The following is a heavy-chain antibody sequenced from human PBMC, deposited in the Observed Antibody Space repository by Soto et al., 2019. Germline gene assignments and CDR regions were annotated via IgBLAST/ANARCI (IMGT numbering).Heavy chain of an antibody. CDR2: ISSSSSYT. Sequence: QVQLVESGGGLVKPGGSLRLSCAASGFTFSDYYMSWIRQAPGKGLEWVSYISSSSSYTNYADCVKGRFTITRDNAKNSLYLQMNSLRAEDTDVYYCARDHHRYSGYDYVDYWGQGTLVTVSS. D-gene: IGHD5-12*01. J-gene: IGHJ4*02. CDR1: GFTFSDYY. V-gene: IGHV3-11*05. CDR3: ARDHHRYSGYDYVDY.